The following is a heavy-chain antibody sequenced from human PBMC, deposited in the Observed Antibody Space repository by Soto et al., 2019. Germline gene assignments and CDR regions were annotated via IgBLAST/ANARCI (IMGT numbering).Heavy chain of an antibody. Sequence: SESLSLTCAVYGGSFSSYSWSWIRQPPGKGLEWIGEINHSGSTNYNPSHKSRVTISVDTSKNQFSLKLSSVTAADTAVYYCAREKYYGSGSYRYYYYYGMDVWGQGTTVT. V-gene: IGHV4-34*01. CDR3: AREKYYGSGSYRYYYYYGMDV. J-gene: IGHJ6*02. D-gene: IGHD3-10*01. CDR1: GGSFSSYS. CDR2: INHSGST.